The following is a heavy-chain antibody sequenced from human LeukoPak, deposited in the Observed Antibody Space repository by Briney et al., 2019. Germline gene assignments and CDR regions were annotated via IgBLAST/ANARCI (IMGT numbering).Heavy chain of an antibody. Sequence: GGSLRLSCAASGFTFSSYTMHWVRQAPGKGLEWVANIKDDGSESYYVDSVKGRFTISRDNAKNSLYLQMTSLRDEDTAVYYCARTIRGYWGQGTLVTVSS. CDR3: ARTIRGY. CDR2: IKDDGSES. CDR1: GFTFSSYT. J-gene: IGHJ4*02. D-gene: IGHD4/OR15-4a*01. V-gene: IGHV3-7*01.